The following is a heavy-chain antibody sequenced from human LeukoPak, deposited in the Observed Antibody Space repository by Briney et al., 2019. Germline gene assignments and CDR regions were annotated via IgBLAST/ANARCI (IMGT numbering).Heavy chain of an antibody. CDR1: GFTFDDYA. CDR3: ARDWYHAFDI. CDR2: ISWNSGSI. D-gene: IGHD1-14*01. J-gene: IGHJ3*02. V-gene: IGHV3-9*01. Sequence: GGSLRLSCAASGFTFDDYAMHWVRQAPGKGLEWVSGISWNSGSIGYADSVKGRFTISRDNAKNSLYLQMNSLRAEDTAVYYCARDWYHAFDIWGQGTMVTVSS.